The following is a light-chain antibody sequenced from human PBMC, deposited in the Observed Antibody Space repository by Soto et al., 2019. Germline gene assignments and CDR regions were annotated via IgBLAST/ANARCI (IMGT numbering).Light chain of an antibody. J-gene: IGLJ2*01. CDR3: SSYTSSSIWL. CDR2: EVS. Sequence: QSALTQPPSVSGSPGQLVTISCTGTSSDVGSYNRVSWYQQPPGTAPKLMIYEVSNRPSGVPDRFSGSKSGNTASLTISGLQAEDEADYYCSSYTSSSIWLFGGGTKLTVL. V-gene: IGLV2-18*02. CDR1: SSDVGSYNR.